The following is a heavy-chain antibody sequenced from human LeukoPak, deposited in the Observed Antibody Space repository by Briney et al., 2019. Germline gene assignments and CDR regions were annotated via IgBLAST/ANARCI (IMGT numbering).Heavy chain of an antibody. Sequence: PSETLSLTCAVYGGSFSGYYWSWIRQPPGKGLEWIGEINHSGSTNYNPSLKSRVTISVDTSKNQFSLKLSSVTAADTAVYYCARGATRGSWYGWFDPWGQGTLVTVSS. V-gene: IGHV4-34*01. CDR2: INHSGST. CDR1: GGSFSGYY. CDR3: ARGATRGSWYGWFDP. D-gene: IGHD6-13*01. J-gene: IGHJ5*02.